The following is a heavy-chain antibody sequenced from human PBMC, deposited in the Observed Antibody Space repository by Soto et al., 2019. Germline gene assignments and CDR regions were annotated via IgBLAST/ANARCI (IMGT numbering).Heavy chain of an antibody. CDR1: GFTFSNYA. CDR2: ISGSGGST. Sequence: EVQLLESGGGLVQPGGSLRLSCAASGFTFSNYAMSWVRQAPGKGLEWVSGISGSGGSTNYADSVRGRFTISRDNPKNTVYLEVNTLRAEDTAIYYCARDRSFYYGAGSDFWGQGTLVTVSS. J-gene: IGHJ4*02. CDR3: ARDRSFYYGAGSDF. V-gene: IGHV3-23*01. D-gene: IGHD3-10*01.